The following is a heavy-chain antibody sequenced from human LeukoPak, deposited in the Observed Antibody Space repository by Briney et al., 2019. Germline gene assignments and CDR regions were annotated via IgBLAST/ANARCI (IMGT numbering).Heavy chain of an antibody. CDR2: IYYSGST. V-gene: IGHV4-59*08. J-gene: IGHJ4*02. Sequence: SETLSLTCTVSGGSISGYYWSWIRQPPGKGLEWIGYIYYSGSTNYNPSLKSRVTLSVDTSKNQFSLKLSSVTAADTAVYYCARLGLMDGYWGQGTLVTVSS. D-gene: IGHD2-8*01. CDR1: GGSISGYY. CDR3: ARLGLMDGY.